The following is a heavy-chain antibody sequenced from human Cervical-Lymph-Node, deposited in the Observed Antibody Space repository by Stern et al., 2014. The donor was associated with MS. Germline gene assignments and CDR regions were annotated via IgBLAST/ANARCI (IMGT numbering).Heavy chain of an antibody. J-gene: IGHJ5*02. V-gene: IGHV4-59*01. CDR3: AKVGGQWLSLIDP. D-gene: IGHD6-19*01. CDR2: IYYHGST. CDR1: GGSISSYY. Sequence: QLQLQESGPGLVQPSETLSLTCTVSGGSISSYYWSWIRQPPGKGLAWIGHIYYHGSTTYNTSLQRRGTISVDTTKNQFHLKLNAVTAADTAVYYCAKVGGQWLSLIDPWGQGTLVTGSS.